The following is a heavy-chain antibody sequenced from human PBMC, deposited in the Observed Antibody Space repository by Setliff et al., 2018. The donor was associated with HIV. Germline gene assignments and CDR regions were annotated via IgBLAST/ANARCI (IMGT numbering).Heavy chain of an antibody. CDR1: GFRFGHYV. D-gene: IGHD2-21*02. CDR2: ISWSSGGV. V-gene: IGHV3-9*03. CDR3: AKGAGGVTYVSDYYYMDV. J-gene: IGHJ6*03. Sequence: GGSLRLSCAASGFRFGHYVMHWVRQPPGKGLEWVSGISWSSGGVVYADSVKGRFTVSRDNAKNSLYLQMNSLRAEEMALYYCAKGAGGVTYVSDYYYMDVWGKGTTVTVSS.